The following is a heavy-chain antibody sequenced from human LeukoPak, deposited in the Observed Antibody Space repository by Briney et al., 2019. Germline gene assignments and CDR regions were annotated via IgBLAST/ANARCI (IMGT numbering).Heavy chain of an antibody. Sequence: VASVKVSCKASGYTFTNYGISWVRQAPGQGPEWMGWISAYNGKANYAQKVQGGVTMTTDTSTSTAYMELRSLRSDATAVYFCARDMLAVPSNWFDPWGQGTLVTVSS. CDR3: ARDMLAVPSNWFDP. J-gene: IGHJ5*02. D-gene: IGHD2-8*01. CDR1: GYTFTNYG. V-gene: IGHV1-18*01. CDR2: ISAYNGKA.